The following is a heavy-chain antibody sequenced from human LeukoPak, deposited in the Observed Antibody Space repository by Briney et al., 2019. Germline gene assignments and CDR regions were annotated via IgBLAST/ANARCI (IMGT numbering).Heavy chain of an antibody. V-gene: IGHV1-69*01. CDR3: ARGSDKVYYGSGSYSLGY. D-gene: IGHD3-10*01. CDR1: GGTFSSYA. CDR2: IIPIFGTA. Sequence: SVKVSCKASGGTFSSYAISWVRQAPGQGLEWMGGIIPIFGTANYAQKFQGRVTITADESTSTAYMELSSLRSEDTAVYYCARGSDKVYYGSGSYSLGYWGQGTLVTVSS. J-gene: IGHJ4*02.